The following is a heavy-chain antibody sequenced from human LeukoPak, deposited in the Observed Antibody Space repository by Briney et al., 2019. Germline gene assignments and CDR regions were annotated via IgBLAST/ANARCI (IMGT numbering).Heavy chain of an antibody. CDR1: GFTFSSSA. CDR3: AKPRSGWHGGFDY. J-gene: IGHJ4*02. D-gene: IGHD3-22*01. Sequence: VGSLRLSCVVSGFTFSSSAMSWVRQTPGKGPDWVAAISGSGATKYHADSVRGRFTISRDNSKSTLYLQMNSLRVEDTAFYYCAKPRSGWHGGFDYWGRGPLVTVSS. CDR2: ISGSGATK. V-gene: IGHV3-23*01.